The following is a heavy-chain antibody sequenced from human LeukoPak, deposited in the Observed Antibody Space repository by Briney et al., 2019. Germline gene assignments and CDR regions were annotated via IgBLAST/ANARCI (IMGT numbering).Heavy chain of an antibody. CDR1: GYTFTAHY. J-gene: IGHJ4*02. D-gene: IGHD3-10*01. V-gene: IGHV1-2*02. CDR3: ARDRRYYYDSGSYFDFDY. CDR2: INPNSGGT. Sequence: GASVKVSCKASGYTFTAHYMHWVRQAPGQGLEWMGWINPNSGGTNFAQKFQGRVTLTRDTSINTAYMELSGLRSDDTAAYYCARDRRYYYDSGSYFDFDYWGQGTLVTVSS.